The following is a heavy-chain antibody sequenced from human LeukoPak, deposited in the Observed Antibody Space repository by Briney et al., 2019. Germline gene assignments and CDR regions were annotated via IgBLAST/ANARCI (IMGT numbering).Heavy chain of an antibody. CDR1: GGTFSSYT. D-gene: IGHD4-11*01. CDR3: ARGSNYDYYYMDV. J-gene: IGHJ6*03. Sequence: GASVKVSCKASGGTFSSYTISWVRQAPGQRLEWMGRIIPILGIANYAQKFQARVTITADKSTSTAYMELSSLRSEDTAVYYCARGSNYDYYYMDVWGKGTTVTVSS. V-gene: IGHV1-69*02. CDR2: IIPILGIA.